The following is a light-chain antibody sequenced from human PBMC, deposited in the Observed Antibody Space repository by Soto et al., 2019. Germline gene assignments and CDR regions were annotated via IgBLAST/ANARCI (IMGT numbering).Light chain of an antibody. V-gene: IGKV1-5*03. CDR1: ESISSW. CDR3: QKYNTYPLT. CDR2: NVS. Sequence: DIQMTQSPSTLSASVGDRVSITCRASESISSWLAWYQQKPGKAPKILINNVSYLESGVPSRFSGSGSGKEFTLTSRSLQPDHFATYYCQKYNTYPLTFGGGTKVEIK. J-gene: IGKJ4*02.